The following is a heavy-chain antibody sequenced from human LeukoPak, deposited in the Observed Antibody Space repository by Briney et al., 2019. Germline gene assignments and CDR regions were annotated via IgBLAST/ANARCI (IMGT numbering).Heavy chain of an antibody. CDR3: TSDSAGLDY. Sequence: GGSLRLSCVASGFTFRSHFMHWVRQAPGKGLMWVSRINGDATITTYTDSVKGRFTISRDNARNTVYLQMNNLRGEDTGVYYCTSDSAGLDYWGQGARVTVSS. CDR2: INGDATIT. J-gene: IGHJ4*02. D-gene: IGHD1-14*01. CDR1: GFTFRSHF. V-gene: IGHV3-74*03.